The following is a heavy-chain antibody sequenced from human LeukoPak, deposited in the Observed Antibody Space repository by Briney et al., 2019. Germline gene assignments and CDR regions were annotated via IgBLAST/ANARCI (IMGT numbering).Heavy chain of an antibody. CDR2: INHSGST. V-gene: IGHV4-34*01. D-gene: IGHD4-11*01. Sequence: PSETLSLTCAVYGGSFSGYYWSWIRQPPGKGLEWIGEINHSGSTNYNPSLKSRVTISVDTSKNQFSLKLSSVTAADTAVYYCVRGRGYSNSKLDYWGQGTLVTVSS. CDR3: VRGRGYSNSKLDY. CDR1: GGSFSGYY. J-gene: IGHJ4*02.